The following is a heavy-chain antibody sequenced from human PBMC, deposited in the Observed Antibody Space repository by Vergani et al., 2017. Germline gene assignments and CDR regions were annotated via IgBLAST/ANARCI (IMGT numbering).Heavy chain of an antibody. V-gene: IGHV3-53*04. D-gene: IGHD5-12*01. CDR2: IYSGGST. J-gene: IGHJ6*02. CDR1: GFTVSSNY. Sequence: EVQLVESGGGLVQPGGSLRLSCAASGFTVSSNYMSWVRQAPGKGLEWVSVIYSGGSTYYADSVKGRFTISRHNSKNTLYLQMNSLRAEDTAVYYCARDRVDIVATTTYYYYYGMDVWGQGTTVTVSS. CDR3: ARDRVDIVATTTYYYYYGMDV.